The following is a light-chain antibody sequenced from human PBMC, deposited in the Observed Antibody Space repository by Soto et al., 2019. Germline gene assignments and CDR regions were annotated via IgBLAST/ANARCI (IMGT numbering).Light chain of an antibody. V-gene: IGKV3-15*01. CDR1: QSVTTN. CDR3: QQYNNWLGT. Sequence: EIVITQTPATLSVSPGERVTLSCRASQSVTTNLAWYQQKPGQTPRLLIYGASTRATGIPARFSGGGSGTDFTLTIRSLQSEDFAVYYCQQYNNWLGTFGQGTKVDIK. CDR2: GAS. J-gene: IGKJ1*01.